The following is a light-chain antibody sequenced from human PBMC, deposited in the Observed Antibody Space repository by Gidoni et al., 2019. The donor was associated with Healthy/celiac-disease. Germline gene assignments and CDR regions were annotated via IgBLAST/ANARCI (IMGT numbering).Light chain of an antibody. J-gene: IGKJ1*01. CDR3: QQYNSYSPPWT. V-gene: IGKV1-5*01. CDR2: DAS. CDR1: QSISSW. Sequence: DIQMTQSPSPLSASVGDRVTITCRASQSISSWLAWYQQKPGKATKLLIYDASSSESGVPSRFSGSGSGTKVTLTISSLQPDDFATYYCQQYNSYSPPWTFGQGTKVEIK.